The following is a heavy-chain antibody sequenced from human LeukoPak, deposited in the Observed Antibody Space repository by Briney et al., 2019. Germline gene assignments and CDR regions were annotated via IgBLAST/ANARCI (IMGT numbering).Heavy chain of an antibody. CDR3: ARRHATATATCFDY. Sequence: GESLKISCEGSGYSFTNYWIVWVRQMPGKGLEWMGIIYPGDSDTKYSPSFQGQVTISADKSISTAYLQWSSLKASDTATYFCARRHATATATCFDYWGQGTLVTVSS. CDR2: IYPGDSDT. D-gene: IGHD6-13*01. CDR1: GYSFTNYW. V-gene: IGHV5-51*01. J-gene: IGHJ4*02.